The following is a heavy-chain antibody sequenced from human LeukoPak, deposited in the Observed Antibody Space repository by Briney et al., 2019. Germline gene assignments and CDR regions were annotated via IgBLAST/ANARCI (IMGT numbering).Heavy chain of an antibody. CDR3: ARVGSDFDY. Sequence: GGSLRLSCAASGFTFSSYAMSWVRQDPGKGLEWVAAISASGGSTYYPDSVKGRFTISRDNSKNTLYLQMYSLRAEDTAVYYCARVGSDFDYWGQGTLVTVSS. J-gene: IGHJ4*02. D-gene: IGHD3-10*01. CDR1: GFTFSSYA. V-gene: IGHV3-23*01. CDR2: ISASGGST.